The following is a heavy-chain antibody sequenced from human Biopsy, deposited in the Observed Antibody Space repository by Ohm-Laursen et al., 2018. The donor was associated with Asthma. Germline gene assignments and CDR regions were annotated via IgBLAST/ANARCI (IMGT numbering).Heavy chain of an antibody. CDR3: VRAVRNEQWLAPFDY. J-gene: IGHJ4*02. V-gene: IGHV4-59*01. CDR1: GGSISSFY. Sequence: TLSLTCSVYGGSISSFYWSWIRQSPEKGLEWMGYVYWTGSTNYNPSLKSRITMSVDTSKNRMFLELTSVTAADTAIYYCVRAVRNEQWLAPFDYWGQGKLVTVSS. CDR2: VYWTGST. D-gene: IGHD6-19*01.